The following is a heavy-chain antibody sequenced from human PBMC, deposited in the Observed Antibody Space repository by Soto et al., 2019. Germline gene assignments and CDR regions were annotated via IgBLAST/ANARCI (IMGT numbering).Heavy chain of an antibody. V-gene: IGHV3-30*18. CDR2: ISYDGSNK. J-gene: IGHJ4*02. CDR1: GFTFSSYG. CDR3: AKDRYRGVGARTGAWVY. Sequence: GGSLRLSCAASGFTFSSYGMHWVRQAPGKGLEWVAVISYDGSNKYYADSVKGRFTISRDNSKNTLYLQMNSLRAEDTAVYYCAKDRYRGVGARTGAWVYWGQGTLVTVSS. D-gene: IGHD1-26*01.